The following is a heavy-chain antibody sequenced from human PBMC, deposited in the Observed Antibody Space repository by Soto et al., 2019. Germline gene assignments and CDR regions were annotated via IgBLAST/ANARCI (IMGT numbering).Heavy chain of an antibody. V-gene: IGHV3-21*01. J-gene: IGHJ2*01. CDR1: GFTFSSYS. CDR2: ISSSSSYI. D-gene: IGHD6-19*01. Sequence: EVQLVESGGGLVKPGGSLRLSCAASGFTFSSYSMNWVRQAPGKGLEWVSSISSSSSYIYYADSVKGRFTISGDNAQNSLYLQMNGLSAYDTAVYYCASKAVAGTGSYWYFDLWGRGTLVVFSS. CDR3: ASKAVAGTGSYWYFDL.